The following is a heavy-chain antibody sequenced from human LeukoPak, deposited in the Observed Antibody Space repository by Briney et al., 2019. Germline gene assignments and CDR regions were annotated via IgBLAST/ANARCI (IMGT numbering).Heavy chain of an antibody. V-gene: IGHV1-69*13. CDR3: ARLYTHYDSSGYYYEDY. Sequence: SVKVSCKASGGTFSSYAISWVRQAPGQGLEWMGGIIPIFGTAKYAQNFQGRVSIAADGSTSTAYMELSSLRSEDTAVYYCARLYTHYDSSGYYYEDYWGQGTLVTVSS. J-gene: IGHJ4*02. CDR1: GGTFSSYA. D-gene: IGHD3-22*01. CDR2: IIPIFGTA.